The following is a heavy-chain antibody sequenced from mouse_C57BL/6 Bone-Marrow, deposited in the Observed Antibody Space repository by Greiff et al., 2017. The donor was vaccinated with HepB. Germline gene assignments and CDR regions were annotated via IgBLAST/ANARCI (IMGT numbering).Heavy chain of an antibody. V-gene: IGHV1-50*01. CDR3: AKSSLTLRLRY. CDR1: GYTFTSYW. D-gene: IGHD3-2*02. Sequence: QVQLQQPGAELVKPGASVKLSCKASGYTFTSYWMQWVKQRPGQGPEWIGEIDPSDSYTNYNQKFKGKATLTVDTSSSTAYMQLSSLTSEDSAVYYCAKSSLTLRLRYWGQGTLVTVSA. J-gene: IGHJ3*01. CDR2: IDPSDSYT.